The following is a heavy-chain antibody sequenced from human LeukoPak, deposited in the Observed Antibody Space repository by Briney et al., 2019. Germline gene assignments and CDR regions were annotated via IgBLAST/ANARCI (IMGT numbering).Heavy chain of an antibody. V-gene: IGHV4-34*01. J-gene: IGHJ4*02. CDR3: ARVSVSGYGYYYFDY. CDR1: GGSFSGYY. CDR2: INHSGST. Sequence: SSETLSLTCAVYGGSFSGYYWSWIRQPPGKGLEWIGEINHSGSTNYNPSLKSRVTISVDTSKNQFSLKLSSVTAADTAVYHCARVSVSGYGYYYFDYWGQGTLVTVSS. D-gene: IGHD5-12*01.